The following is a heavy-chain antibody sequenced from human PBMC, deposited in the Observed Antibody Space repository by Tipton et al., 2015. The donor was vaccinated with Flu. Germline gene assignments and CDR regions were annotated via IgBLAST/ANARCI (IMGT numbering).Heavy chain of an antibody. CDR3: ARDTGGYCSGSSCLPRFDY. CDR1: GFTVSTNY. D-gene: IGHD2-15*01. V-gene: IGHV3-53*01. CDR2: IYRGDRT. Sequence: VQLVQSGGGLIQPGGSLRLSCEASGFTVSTNYMGWVRQAPGKGLEWVSVIYRGDRTYYADAVKGRFTTSRDNSKNTVYLLMNSLRVEDTAVYYCARDTGGYCSGSSCLPRFDYWGQGTLVTVSS. J-gene: IGHJ4*02.